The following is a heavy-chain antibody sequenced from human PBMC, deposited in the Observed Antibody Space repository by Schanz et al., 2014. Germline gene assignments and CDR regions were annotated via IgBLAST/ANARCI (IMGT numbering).Heavy chain of an antibody. V-gene: IGHV4-61*02. CDR2: IYTSGST. J-gene: IGHJ6*02. Sequence: QVQLQESGPGLVKPSQTLSLTCTVSGGSISSGSYYWSWIRQPAGKGLEWIGRIYTSGSTNYNPSLKRRVPKSVNPSKTQFSRKRSSVTAADTAVYYCARHGGIPYYPMDVWGQGTTVTVSS. CDR3: ARHGGIPYYPMDV. CDR1: GGSISSGSYY. D-gene: IGHD3-16*01.